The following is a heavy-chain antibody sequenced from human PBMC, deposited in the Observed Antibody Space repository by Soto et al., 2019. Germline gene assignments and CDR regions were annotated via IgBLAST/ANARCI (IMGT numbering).Heavy chain of an antibody. CDR3: ARYVYSDSARFFDY. CDR1: GHSISSGFYS. D-gene: IGHD5-12*01. J-gene: IGHJ4*02. CDR2: IYHSGST. Sequence: SETLSLTCAVSGHSISSGFYSWGWIRQPPGKGLEWIGSIYHSGSTYYNPSLKSRVTTSVDTSKNQLSLKLSSVTAADTAVYYCARYVYSDSARFFDYWGQGTRVTVSS. V-gene: IGHV4-38-2*01.